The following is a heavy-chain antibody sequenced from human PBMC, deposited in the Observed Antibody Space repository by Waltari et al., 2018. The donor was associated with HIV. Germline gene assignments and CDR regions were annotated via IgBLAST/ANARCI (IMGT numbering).Heavy chain of an antibody. CDR1: GGFFRSSDYY. J-gene: IGHJ5*02. V-gene: IGHV4-39*01. CDR3: ARRGNYRAAEYNYFGP. CDR2: IQYGGNT. D-gene: IGHD1-7*01. Sequence: QLQLQESGPGVVKPLETLSLTCTVSGGFFRSSDYYWDWVRQSPGKGLEWIGNIQYGGNTIYNPSRESRVSMSIDTSRGQFALTLKDVTAADTAVYFCARRGNYRAAEYNYFGPWGQGIQVIVSS.